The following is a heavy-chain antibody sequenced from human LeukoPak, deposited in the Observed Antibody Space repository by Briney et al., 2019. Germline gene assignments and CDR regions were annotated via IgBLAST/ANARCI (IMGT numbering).Heavy chain of an antibody. CDR3: ARGFYGSSRYYGMDV. CDR1: GFSFRTYG. CDR2: IWYDGSNQ. Sequence: GRSLRLSCAASGFSFRTYGMHWVRQAPGKGLEWVAVIWYDGSNQYYADSVKGRFTISRDNSKNTLYLQMNSLRAEDTAVYYCARGFYGSSRYYGMDVWGQGTTVTVSS. D-gene: IGHD6-13*01. V-gene: IGHV3-33*01. J-gene: IGHJ6*02.